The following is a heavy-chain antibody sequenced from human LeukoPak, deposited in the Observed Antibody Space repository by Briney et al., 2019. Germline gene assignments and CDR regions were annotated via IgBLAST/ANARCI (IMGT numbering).Heavy chain of an antibody. J-gene: IGHJ3*02. CDR2: IYYSGST. D-gene: IGHD4-17*01. CDR1: YY. Sequence: YYWSXXRQHPGKGLEWIGYIYYSGSTYYNPSLKSRVTISVNTSKNQFSLKLSSVTAADTAVYYCARVLRSFDSDAFDTWGQGTMVTVSS. V-gene: IGHV4-31*02. CDR3: ARVLRSFDSDAFDT.